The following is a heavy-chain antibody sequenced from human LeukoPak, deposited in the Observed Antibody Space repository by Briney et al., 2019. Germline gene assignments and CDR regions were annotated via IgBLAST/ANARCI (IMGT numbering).Heavy chain of an antibody. V-gene: IGHV3-15*01. CDR2: FKSRTDGGTT. Sequence: GGSLRLSCAASGFTFSSYGMTWVRQAPGKGLEWVGRFKSRTDGGTTDYAAPVKGRFTISGDDSKNTLYLQMNSLKTEDTAVYYCTTEGDNSGYLGHLFDYWGQGTLVTVSS. J-gene: IGHJ4*02. D-gene: IGHD3-22*01. CDR1: GFTFSSYG. CDR3: TTEGDNSGYLGHLFDY.